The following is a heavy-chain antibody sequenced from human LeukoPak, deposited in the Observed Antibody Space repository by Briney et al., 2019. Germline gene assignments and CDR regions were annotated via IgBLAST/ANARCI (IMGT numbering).Heavy chain of an antibody. V-gene: IGHV4-39*01. D-gene: IGHD1-1*01. CDR3: ARRGKTGPLNWFDP. Sequence: PSETLSLTCSVSGGSISSSSYYWGWIRQPPGKGLEWIGSVLYSGTTYNNPSLKSRITISVDTSKNQFSLKLSSVTAADTAVYYCARRGKTGPLNWFDPWGRGTLVTVSS. J-gene: IGHJ5*02. CDR2: VLYSGTT. CDR1: GGSISSSSYY.